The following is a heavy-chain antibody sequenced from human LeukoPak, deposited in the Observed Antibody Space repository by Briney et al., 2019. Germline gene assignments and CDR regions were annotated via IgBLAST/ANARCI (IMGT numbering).Heavy chain of an antibody. D-gene: IGHD4-23*01. J-gene: IGHJ4*02. Sequence: PSETLSLSCSLSGGAISSNSYYCGWIRQPPGKGLEWTVCIYYSGSTYYNPSLKSRVTISADTSKNQLSRKLRSVPRADTGVDFCARDYGGNGIDYWGQGTPVTVSS. V-gene: IGHV4-39*01. CDR2: IYYSGST. CDR3: ARDYGGNGIDY. CDR1: GGAISSNSYY.